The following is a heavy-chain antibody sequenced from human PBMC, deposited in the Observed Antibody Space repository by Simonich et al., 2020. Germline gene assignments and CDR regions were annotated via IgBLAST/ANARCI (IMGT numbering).Heavy chain of an antibody. V-gene: IGHV3-23*01. D-gene: IGHD1-26*01. CDR2: MRCRWGST. CDR1: GFTFSSYA. J-gene: IGHJ5*02. Sequence: EVQLLESGGGLVXXGGSLRLSCAASGFTFSSYAMSWVRQAHGKGLAVGSAMRCRWGSTYYADSVKGRFTISRENSKNPLYLQMNSLRAEDTAVYYCAKDSSLVGATDWFDPWGQGTLVTVSS. CDR3: AKDSSLVGATDWFDP.